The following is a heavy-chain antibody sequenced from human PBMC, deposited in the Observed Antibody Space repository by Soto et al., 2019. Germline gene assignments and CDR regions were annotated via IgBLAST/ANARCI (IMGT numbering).Heavy chain of an antibody. V-gene: IGHV3-7*01. J-gene: IGHJ4*02. Sequence: EVQLVESGGGLVQPGGSLRLSCAASGFTFSSYRMSWVRQAPGKGLEWVANIKQDGSEKYYVDSVKGRFTISRDNAKNSLYLQMNSLRAEDTAVYYCASEGPDFDYWGQGTLVTVSS. CDR1: GFTFSSYR. CDR3: ASEGPDFDY. CDR2: IKQDGSEK.